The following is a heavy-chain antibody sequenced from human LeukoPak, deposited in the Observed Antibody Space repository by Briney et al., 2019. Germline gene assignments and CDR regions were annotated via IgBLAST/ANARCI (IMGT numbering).Heavy chain of an antibody. CDR1: GFDFTAHW. Sequence: GGSLRLSCATSGFDFTAHWMSWVRQAPGKRLEWVANIKHDGSEKYYVDSVKGRFTISRDNSKNTLYLQMNSLRAEDTALYYCAGTRRYCSGGSCYNWFDPWGQGTLVTVSS. CDR3: AGTRRYCSGGSCYNWFDP. V-gene: IGHV3-7*03. CDR2: IKHDGSEK. D-gene: IGHD2-15*01. J-gene: IGHJ5*02.